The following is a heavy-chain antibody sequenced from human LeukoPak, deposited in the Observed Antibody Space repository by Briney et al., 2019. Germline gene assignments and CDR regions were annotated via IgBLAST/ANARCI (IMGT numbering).Heavy chain of an antibody. CDR1: GFTFSSYG. D-gene: IGHD2-21*02. Sequence: GGSLRLSCAASGFTFSSYGMHWVRQAPGKGLEWVAVISYDGSNKYYADSVKGRFTISRDNSKNTLYLQMNSLRAEDTAVYYCAKDLAYCGGDCFAFDPWGQGTLVTVSS. V-gene: IGHV3-30*18. CDR2: ISYDGSNK. J-gene: IGHJ5*02. CDR3: AKDLAYCGGDCFAFDP.